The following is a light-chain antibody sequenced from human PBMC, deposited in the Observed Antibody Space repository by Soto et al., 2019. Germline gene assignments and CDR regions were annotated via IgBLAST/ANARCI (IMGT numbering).Light chain of an antibody. Sequence: QSVLTQPPSASGTPGQRVTISCSGSTSNIGSHSVNWYQHLPGTAPKLLINTNNQRPSGVPDRFSGYKSGTSASLVISGLQSDDDDDYYGATEDNILKGVFGTGTKVTVL. V-gene: IGLV1-44*01. J-gene: IGLJ1*01. CDR1: TSNIGSHS. CDR3: ATEDNILKGV. CDR2: TNN.